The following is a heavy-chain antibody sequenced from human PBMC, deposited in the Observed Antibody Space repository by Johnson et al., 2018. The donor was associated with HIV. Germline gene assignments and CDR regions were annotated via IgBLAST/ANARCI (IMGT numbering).Heavy chain of an antibody. CDR1: GFTFSSSA. CDR3: AKEQPARAFDI. D-gene: IGHD5-18*01. Sequence: VQLVESGGGLVQPGGSLRLSCAASGFTFSSSAMSWVRQSPGKGLEWVSGLNCSGGRTGYADSVKGRFTISRDNSKNTLYLQMNSLRAEDTAVYYCAKEQPARAFDIWGQGTMVTVSS. V-gene: IGHV3-23*04. CDR2: LNCSGGRT. J-gene: IGHJ3*02.